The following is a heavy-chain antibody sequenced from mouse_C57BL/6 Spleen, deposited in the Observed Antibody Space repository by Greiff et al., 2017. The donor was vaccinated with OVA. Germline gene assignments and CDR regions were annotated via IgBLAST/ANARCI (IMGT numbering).Heavy chain of an antibody. J-gene: IGHJ2*01. V-gene: IGHV1-80*01. CDR3: AREGLLLRSFDY. Sequence: QVQLQQSGAELVKPGASVKISCKASGYAFSSYWMNWVKQRPGKGLEWIGQIYPGDGDTNYNGKFKGKATLTADKSSSTAYMQLSSLTSEDSAVYFCAREGLLLRSFDYWGQGTTLTVSS. D-gene: IGHD1-1*01. CDR1: GYAFSSYW. CDR2: IYPGDGDT.